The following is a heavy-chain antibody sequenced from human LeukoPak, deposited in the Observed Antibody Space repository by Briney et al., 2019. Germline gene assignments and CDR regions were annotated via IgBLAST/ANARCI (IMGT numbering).Heavy chain of an antibody. CDR3: ARDYDD. Sequence: ASVKVSCKASGGTFSSYAISWVRQAPGQGLEWMGGIIPNSGGTNYAQKFQGRVTMTRDTSISTAYMELSRLRSDDTAVYYCARDYDDWGQGTLVTVSS. CDR2: IIPNSGGT. V-gene: IGHV1-2*02. CDR1: GGTFSSYA. J-gene: IGHJ4*02.